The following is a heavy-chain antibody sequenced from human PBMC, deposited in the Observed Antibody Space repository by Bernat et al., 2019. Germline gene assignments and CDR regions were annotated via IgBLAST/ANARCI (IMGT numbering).Heavy chain of an antibody. CDR1: GGSISSSSYY. CDR2: IYYSGST. Sequence: QLQLQESGPGLVKPSETLSLTCTVSGGSISSSSYYLGWIRQPPGKGLEWIGSIYYSGSTYYNPSLKSRVTISVDTSKNQFSLKLSSVTAADTAVYYCARRSRSDAFDIWGQGTMVTVSS. CDR3: ARRSRSDAFDI. V-gene: IGHV4-39*01. J-gene: IGHJ3*02.